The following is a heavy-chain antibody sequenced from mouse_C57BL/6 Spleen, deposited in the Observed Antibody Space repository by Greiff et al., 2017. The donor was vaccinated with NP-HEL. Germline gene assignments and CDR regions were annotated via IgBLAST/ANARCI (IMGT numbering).Heavy chain of an antibody. Sequence: VQLQQSGAELVRPGSSVKLSCKASGYTFTSYWMDWVKQRPGQGLEWIGNIYPSDSETHYNQKFKDKATLTVDKSSSTAYMQLSSLTSEDSAVYYCARVTTVVAPFAYWGQGTLVTVSA. V-gene: IGHV1-61*01. D-gene: IGHD1-1*01. CDR1: GYTFTSYW. J-gene: IGHJ3*01. CDR3: ARVTTVVAPFAY. CDR2: IYPSDSET.